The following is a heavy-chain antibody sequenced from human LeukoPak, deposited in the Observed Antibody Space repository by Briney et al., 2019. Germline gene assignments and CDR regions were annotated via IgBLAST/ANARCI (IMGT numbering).Heavy chain of an antibody. Sequence: GGSLRLSCAASGFTVSSNYMSWVRQAPGKGLEWVSVIYSGGSTYYADSVKGRFTISRDNSKNTLYLQMNSLRAEDTAVYYCARDQYGSGSSKNPSDYWGQGTLVTVSS. V-gene: IGHV3-66*01. D-gene: IGHD3-10*01. J-gene: IGHJ4*02. CDR3: ARDQYGSGSSKNPSDY. CDR1: GFTVSSNY. CDR2: IYSGGST.